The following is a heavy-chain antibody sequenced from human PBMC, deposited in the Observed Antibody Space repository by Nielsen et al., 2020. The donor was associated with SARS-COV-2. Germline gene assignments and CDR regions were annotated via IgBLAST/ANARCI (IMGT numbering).Heavy chain of an antibody. J-gene: IGHJ4*02. CDR3: ARDGDSYGPFDY. CDR1: GGSISSGGYY. Sequence: SETLSLTCTVSGGSISSGGYYWSWIRQPPGKGLEWIGYIYYSGSTNYNPSLKSRVTISVDTSKNQFSLKLSSVTAADTAVYYCARDGDSYGPFDYWGQGTLVTVSS. CDR2: IYYSGST. V-gene: IGHV4-61*08. D-gene: IGHD5-18*01.